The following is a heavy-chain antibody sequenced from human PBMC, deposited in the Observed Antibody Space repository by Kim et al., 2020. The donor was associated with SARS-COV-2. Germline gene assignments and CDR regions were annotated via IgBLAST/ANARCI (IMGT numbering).Heavy chain of an antibody. V-gene: IGHV4-39*01. CDR1: GGSISSSSYY. CDR3: ARVNVLRYFDWLLSPGYFDL. Sequence: SETLSLTCTVSGGSISSSSYYWGWIRQPPGKGLEWIGSIYYSGSTYYNPSLKSRVTISVDTSKNQFSLKLSSVTAADKAVYYCARVNVLRYFDWLLSPGYFDLWGRGTLVTVSS. D-gene: IGHD3-9*01. J-gene: IGHJ2*01. CDR2: IYYSGST.